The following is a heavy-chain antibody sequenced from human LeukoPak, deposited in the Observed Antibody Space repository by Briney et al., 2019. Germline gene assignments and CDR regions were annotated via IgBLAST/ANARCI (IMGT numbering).Heavy chain of an antibody. V-gene: IGHV1-24*01. Sequence: GASVKVSCKVSGYTLTELSMHWVRQAPGKGLEWMGGFDPEDGETIYAQKFQGRVTMTEDTSTDTAYMELSSLRSEDTAVYYCARDFVVVVAATFTNDAFDIWGQGTMVTVSS. CDR2: FDPEDGET. J-gene: IGHJ3*02. D-gene: IGHD2-15*01. CDR1: GYTLTELS. CDR3: ARDFVVVVAATFTNDAFDI.